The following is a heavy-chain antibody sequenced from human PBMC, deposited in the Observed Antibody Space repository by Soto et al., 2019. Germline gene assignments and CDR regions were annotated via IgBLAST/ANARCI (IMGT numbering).Heavy chain of an antibody. D-gene: IGHD2-21*01. CDR2: IWYDGSKK. J-gene: IGHJ4*02. V-gene: IGHV3-33*01. Sequence: SLRLSCAASGFTFSTYAMHWVRQAPGKGLEWVAVIWYDGSKKYYANSVKGRFTISRDNSKNTLHLQMNSLRSEDTAVYYCARDQSFRTRVPLYYFASWGQGILVTVSS. CDR3: ARDQSFRTRVPLYYFAS. CDR1: GFTFSTYA.